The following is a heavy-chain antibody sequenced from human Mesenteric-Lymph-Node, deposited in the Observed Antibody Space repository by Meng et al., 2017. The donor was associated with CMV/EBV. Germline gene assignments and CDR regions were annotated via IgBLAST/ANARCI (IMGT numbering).Heavy chain of an antibody. CDR1: GFTFSDYY. D-gene: IGHD4-23*01. Sequence: GESLKISCAASGFTFSDYYMSWIRQAPGKGLEWVSYISSSGSTIYYADSVKGRFTISRDNSKNTLYLQMNGLRAEDTAVYYCAKDLYGGNSGFDYWGQGTLVTVSS. V-gene: IGHV3-11*04. CDR2: ISSSGSTI. J-gene: IGHJ4*02. CDR3: AKDLYGGNSGFDY.